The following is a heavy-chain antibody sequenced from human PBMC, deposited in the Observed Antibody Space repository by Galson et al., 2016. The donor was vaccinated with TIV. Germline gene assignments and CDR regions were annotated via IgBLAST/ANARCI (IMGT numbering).Heavy chain of an antibody. Sequence: SLRLSCAASGFSFSSYGMHWVRQAPGKGLEWVAVILYDGSNKYYADSVKGRFTISRDNSKNTVSLLMNSLRAEDTAVYYCATPYSSSSFSSYYALDVWGQGTTVTVSS. J-gene: IGHJ6*02. CDR3: ATPYSSSSFSSYYALDV. CDR1: GFSFSSYG. V-gene: IGHV3-30*03. CDR2: ILYDGSNK. D-gene: IGHD4-11*01.